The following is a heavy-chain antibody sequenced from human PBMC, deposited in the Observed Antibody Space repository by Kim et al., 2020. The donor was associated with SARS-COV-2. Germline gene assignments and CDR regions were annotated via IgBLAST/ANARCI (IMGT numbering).Heavy chain of an antibody. CDR3: ARRIAVAGPWAFDI. J-gene: IGHJ3*02. CDR2: INTNTGNP. D-gene: IGHD6-19*01. CDR1: GYTFTSYA. V-gene: IGHV7-4-1*02. Sequence: ASVKVSCKASGYTFTSYAMNWVRQAPGQGLEWMGWINTNTGNPTYAQGFTGRFVLSLDTSVSTAYLQISSLTAEDTAVYYCARRIAVAGPWAFDIWGQGTMVTVSS.